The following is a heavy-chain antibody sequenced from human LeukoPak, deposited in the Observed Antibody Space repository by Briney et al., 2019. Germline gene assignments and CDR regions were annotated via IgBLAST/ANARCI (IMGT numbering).Heavy chain of an antibody. CDR3: AKDRYSNYGNWFDP. V-gene: IGHV3-23*01. CDR1: GFTFSNYA. D-gene: IGHD4-11*01. J-gene: IGHJ5*02. Sequence: KSGGSLRLSCAASGFTFSNYAMNWVRQAPGKGLEWVSGISGSGGCTYYADSVKGRFTISRDNSKNTLYLQMISLRAEDTAVYYCAKDRYSNYGNWFDPWGQGTLVTVFS. CDR2: ISGSGGCT.